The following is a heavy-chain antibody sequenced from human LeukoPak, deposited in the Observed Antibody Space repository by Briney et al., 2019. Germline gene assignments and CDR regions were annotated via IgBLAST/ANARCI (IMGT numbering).Heavy chain of an antibody. D-gene: IGHD3-22*01. CDR1: GGSISRYY. CDR3: ARRTVTNYYDSSGYYESDAFDI. CDR2: IYYTGST. V-gene: IGHV4-59*08. J-gene: IGHJ3*02. Sequence: SETLSLTCTVSGGSISRYYWSWIRQPPGKGLESIGYIYYTGSTNYNPSLKSRVTISIDTSENQFSLRLTSVTAADTAVYYCARRTVTNYYDSSGYYESDAFDIWGQGTMVTVSS.